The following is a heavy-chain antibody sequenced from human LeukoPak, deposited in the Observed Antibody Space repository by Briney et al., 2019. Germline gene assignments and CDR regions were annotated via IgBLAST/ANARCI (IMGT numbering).Heavy chain of an antibody. CDR2: ISHHGSNE. CDR1: GFTFSTYP. Sequence: GGSLTLSCEASGFTFSTYPMHWVRQAPDKGLEWVAMISHHGSNEYYADSVKGRFTISRDNSKNTLYLQMNNPRVEDTAIYYCARVHDTTGYYHYFDSWGQGTLVTVSS. J-gene: IGHJ4*02. CDR3: ARVHDTTGYYHYFDS. D-gene: IGHD3-9*01. V-gene: IGHV3-30*14.